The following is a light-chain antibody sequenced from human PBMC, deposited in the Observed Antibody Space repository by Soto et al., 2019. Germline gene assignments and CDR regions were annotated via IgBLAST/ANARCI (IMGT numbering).Light chain of an antibody. CDR3: QQYGSSPGT. V-gene: IGKV3-20*01. Sequence: EIVLTQSPGTLSLSPGERATLSCRASQSVSSSYLAWYQQKPGQAPRLLIYGASSRATGIPDRFSGSGSGTDFPLTISRLEPEDFAVYYCQQYGSSPGTFGQGNNVEIK. CDR1: QSVSSSY. J-gene: IGKJ1*01. CDR2: GAS.